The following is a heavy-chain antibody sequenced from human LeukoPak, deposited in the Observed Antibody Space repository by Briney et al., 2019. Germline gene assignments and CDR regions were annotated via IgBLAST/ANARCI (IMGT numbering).Heavy chain of an antibody. CDR3: ARTTRMYYYDSSGSEFDY. V-gene: IGHV4-59*01. J-gene: IGHJ4*02. CDR1: GGSISSYY. Sequence: SETLSLTCTVSGGSISSYYWSWIRQPPGKGLEWIGYIYYSGSTNYNPSHKSRVTISVDTSKNQFSLKLSSVTAADTAVYYCARTTRMYYYDSSGSEFDYWGQGTLVTVSS. D-gene: IGHD3-22*01. CDR2: IYYSGST.